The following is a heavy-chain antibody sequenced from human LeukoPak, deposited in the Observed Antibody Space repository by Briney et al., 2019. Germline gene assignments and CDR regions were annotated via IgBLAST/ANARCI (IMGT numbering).Heavy chain of an antibody. CDR2: VKSRSAGETT. Sequence: GGSLRLSCAASGLSISNDWMSWVRQAPGKGLEWVARVKSRSAGETTDYAAPVKGRFTISRDDSKNTLYLQMNSLKTEDTAVYYCTLIQGWGSGSYYRDFWGQGTLVTVSS. D-gene: IGHD3-10*01. V-gene: IGHV3-15*01. CDR3: TLIQGWGSGSYYRDF. J-gene: IGHJ4*02. CDR1: GLSISNDW.